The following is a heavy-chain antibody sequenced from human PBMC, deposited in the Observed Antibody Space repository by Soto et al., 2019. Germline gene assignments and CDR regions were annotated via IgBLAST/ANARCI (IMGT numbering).Heavy chain of an antibody. CDR2: ISSSGSTI. D-gene: IGHD1-7*01. CDR1: GFTFSSYE. V-gene: IGHV3-48*03. J-gene: IGHJ5*02. Sequence: PGGSLRLSCAASGFTFSSYEMNWVRQAPGKGLEWVSYISSSGSTIYYADSVKGRFTISRDNAKNSLYLQMNSLRAEDTAVYYCARLGITGTRDWFDPWGQGTLVTVSS. CDR3: ARLGITGTRDWFDP.